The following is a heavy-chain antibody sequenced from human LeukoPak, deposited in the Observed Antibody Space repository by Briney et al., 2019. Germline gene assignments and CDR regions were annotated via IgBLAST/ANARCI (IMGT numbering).Heavy chain of an antibody. D-gene: IGHD6-19*01. J-gene: IGHJ4*02. Sequence: ASVKVSCKASGYIFTGYYMHWVRQAPGQGLEWMGWINPNSGGTNYAQKFQGWVTMTRDTSISTAYMELSGLRSDDTAAYYCARDPIAVAVGTCDYWGQGTLVTVSS. V-gene: IGHV1-2*04. CDR2: INPNSGGT. CDR1: GYIFTGYY. CDR3: ARDPIAVAVGTCDY.